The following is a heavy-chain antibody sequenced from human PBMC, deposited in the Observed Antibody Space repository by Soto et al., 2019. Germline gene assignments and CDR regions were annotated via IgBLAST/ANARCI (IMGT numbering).Heavy chain of an antibody. Sequence: PSETLSLTCTVSGDSMTNYYWNWLRQPPGKGLEWIGYIYYSGSTNYNPSLKSRVTISVDTSKNQFSLKLSSVTAADTAIYYCASLPPSGTSNYSGEEPLVTFS. CDR3: ASLPPSGTSNY. V-gene: IGHV4-59*08. J-gene: IGHJ4*02. CDR1: GDSMTNYY. D-gene: IGHD5-12*01. CDR2: IYYSGST.